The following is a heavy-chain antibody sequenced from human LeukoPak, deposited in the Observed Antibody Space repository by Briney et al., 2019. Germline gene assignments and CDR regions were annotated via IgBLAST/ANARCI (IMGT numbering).Heavy chain of an antibody. CDR1: GFTFSSNA. D-gene: IGHD1-14*01. V-gene: IGHV3-23*01. Sequence: PGGSLRLXCAASGFTFSSNAMSWVRQAPGKGLEWVSGISGSGGSTYYADSVKGRFTISRDNSKNTVYLQMNSLRAEETAVYYCAKETDLLYDAFDIWGQGTKVTVSS. CDR3: AKETDLLYDAFDI. CDR2: ISGSGGST. J-gene: IGHJ3*02.